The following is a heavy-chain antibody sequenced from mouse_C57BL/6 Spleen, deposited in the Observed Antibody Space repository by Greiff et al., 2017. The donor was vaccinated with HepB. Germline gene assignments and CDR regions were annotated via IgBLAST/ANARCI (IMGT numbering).Heavy chain of an antibody. Sequence: VQLQQSGAELVKPGASVKMSCKASGYTFTSYWITWVKQRPGQGLEWIGDIYPGSGRTNYNEKFKSKATLTVDTSSSTAYMQLSSLTSEDSAVYYCAFYYDYDDWYFDVGGTGTTVTVSS. D-gene: IGHD2-4*01. CDR2: IYPGSGRT. CDR3: AFYYDYDDWYFDV. V-gene: IGHV1-55*01. CDR1: GYTFTSYW. J-gene: IGHJ1*03.